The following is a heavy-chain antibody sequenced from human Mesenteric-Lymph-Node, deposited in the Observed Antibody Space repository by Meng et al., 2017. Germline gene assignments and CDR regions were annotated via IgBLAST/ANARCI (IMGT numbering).Heavy chain of an antibody. Sequence: GESLKISCAASGFAFSHYGMHWVRQAPGKGLEWVGQIWFDGTRTYHADSVQGRFTVSRDNFKNTLYLQMNSLRAEDTAVYYCAREVNIVVVPAATYYYYGMDVWGQGTTVTVSS. CDR1: GFAFSHYG. CDR3: AREVNIVVVPAATYYYYGMDV. V-gene: IGHV3-33*01. J-gene: IGHJ6*02. CDR2: IWFDGTRT. D-gene: IGHD2-2*01.